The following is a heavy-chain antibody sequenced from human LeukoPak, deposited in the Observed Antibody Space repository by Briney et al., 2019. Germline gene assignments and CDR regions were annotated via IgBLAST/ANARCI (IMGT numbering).Heavy chain of an antibody. CDR2: ISSSSSYI. Sequence: GRSLRLSCAASGFTFSSYSMNWVRQAPGKGLEWVSSISSSSSYIYYADSVKGRFTISRDNAKNSLYLQMNSLRAEDTAVYYCARDRVDTGWFDPWGQGTLVTVSS. V-gene: IGHV3-21*01. D-gene: IGHD5-18*01. J-gene: IGHJ5*02. CDR1: GFTFSSYS. CDR3: ARDRVDTGWFDP.